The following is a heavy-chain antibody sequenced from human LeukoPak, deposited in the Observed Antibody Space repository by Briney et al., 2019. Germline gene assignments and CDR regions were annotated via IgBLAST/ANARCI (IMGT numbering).Heavy chain of an antibody. CDR1: GGSLSRYY. Sequence: PSETLSLTCTVSGGSLSRYYWSWIRQPPGKGLEWIGYIYYSGGTNYNPSLKSRVTISVDTSKNQFSLKLSSVTAADTAVYYCARRRLRYFDWLPEGDFDYWGQGTLVTVSS. CDR2: IYYSGGT. J-gene: IGHJ4*02. D-gene: IGHD3-9*01. V-gene: IGHV4-59*08. CDR3: ARRRLRYFDWLPEGDFDY.